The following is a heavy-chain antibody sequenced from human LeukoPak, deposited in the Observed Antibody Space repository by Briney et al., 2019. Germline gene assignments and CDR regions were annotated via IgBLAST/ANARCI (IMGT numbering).Heavy chain of an antibody. V-gene: IGHV4-38-2*01. CDR1: GYSISSGYY. CDR2: IYHSGST. J-gene: IGHJ4*02. D-gene: IGHD2-2*01. Sequence: SETLSLTCAVSGYSISSGYYWGWIRQPPGKGLEWIGSIYHSGSTYYNPSLKSRVTISVDTSKNQFFLKLSSVTAADTAVYYCARHGKDIVVAYFDYWGQGTLVTVSS. CDR3: ARHGKDIVVAYFDY.